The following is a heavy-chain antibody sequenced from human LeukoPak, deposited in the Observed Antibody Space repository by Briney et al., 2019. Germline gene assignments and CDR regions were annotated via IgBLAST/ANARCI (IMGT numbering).Heavy chain of an antibody. D-gene: IGHD3-22*01. CDR3: ARGVAYDSSGVGDY. CDR2: MNPNSGNT. V-gene: IGHV1-8*03. CDR1: GYTFTSYD. J-gene: IGHJ4*02. Sequence: VASVKVSCKASGYTFTSYDITWVRQATGQGLEWMGWMNPNSGNTGYAQKFQGRVTITRNTSISTAYMELSSLRSEDTAVYYCARGVAYDSSGVGDYWGQGTLVTVSS.